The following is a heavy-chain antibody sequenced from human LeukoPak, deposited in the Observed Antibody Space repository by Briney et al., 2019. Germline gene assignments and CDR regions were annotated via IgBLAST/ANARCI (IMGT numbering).Heavy chain of an antibody. CDR2: ISSSSRYI. D-gene: IGHD4-11*01. V-gene: IGHV3-21*01. Sequence: GGSLRLSCAASGFTFSNYHMNWVRQAPGKGLEWVSSISSSSRYIYYADSVKGRFTISRDNAKNSLYLQMNSLRAEDTAVYYCARESVMSYYFDYWGQGTLVTASS. CDR1: GFTFSNYH. J-gene: IGHJ4*02. CDR3: ARESVMSYYFDY.